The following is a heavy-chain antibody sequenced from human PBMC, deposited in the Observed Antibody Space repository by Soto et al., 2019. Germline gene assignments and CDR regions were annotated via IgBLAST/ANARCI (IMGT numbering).Heavy chain of an antibody. CDR2: ISYDGSNK. CDR3: ARDDGIQLWFGA. D-gene: IGHD5-18*01. CDR1: GFTFSSYA. V-gene: IGHV3-30-3*01. J-gene: IGHJ6*02. Sequence: PGGSLRLSCAASGFTFSSYAMHWFRQAPGKGLEWVAVISYDGSNKYYADSVKGRFTISRDNSKNTLYLQMNSLRAEDTAVYYCARDDGIQLWFGAWGQGTTVTVSS.